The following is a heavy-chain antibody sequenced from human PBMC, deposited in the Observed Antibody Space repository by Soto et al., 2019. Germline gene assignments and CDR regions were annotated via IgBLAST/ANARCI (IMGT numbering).Heavy chain of an antibody. CDR1: GFTFSNYA. D-gene: IGHD3-9*01. Sequence: EVRLLESGGGLEQPGGSLRLSCAASGFTFSNYAMNWVRQAPGKGLEWVSGIGGSGSTTYYADSVEGRFTLSRDNSKNTVYLQMNGLRVDDTALYYCAKDEEDWLARGFEYWVQGTLVTVSS. CDR3: AKDEEDWLARGFEY. V-gene: IGHV3-23*01. J-gene: IGHJ4*02. CDR2: IGGSGSTT.